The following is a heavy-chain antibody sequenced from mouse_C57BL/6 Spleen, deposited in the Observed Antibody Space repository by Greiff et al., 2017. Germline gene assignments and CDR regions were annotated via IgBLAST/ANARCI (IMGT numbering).Heavy chain of an antibody. Sequence: QVQLQQSGAELVMPGASVKLSCKASGYTFTSYWMHWVKQRPGQGLEWIGEIDPSDSYTNYNQKFKGKSTLTVDKTSSTAYMQLSSLTSEDSAVYYCARSIYDGYYVDYWGQGTTLTVSS. V-gene: IGHV1-69*01. CDR3: ARSIYDGYYVDY. CDR2: IDPSDSYT. CDR1: GYTFTSYW. D-gene: IGHD2-3*01. J-gene: IGHJ2*01.